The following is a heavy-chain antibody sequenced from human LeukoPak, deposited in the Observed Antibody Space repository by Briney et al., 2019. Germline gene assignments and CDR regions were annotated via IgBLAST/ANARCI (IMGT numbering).Heavy chain of an antibody. Sequence: SETLSLTCTVSGGSISSYYWSWLRQPPGKGLEWIGYIYYSGSTNYNPSLKSRVTISVDTSKNQFSLKLSSVTAADTAVYYCARGPGYSGYDSNYYYYYGMDVWGQGTTVTVSS. V-gene: IGHV4-59*01. D-gene: IGHD5-12*01. J-gene: IGHJ6*02. CDR3: ARGPGYSGYDSNYYYYYGMDV. CDR2: IYYSGST. CDR1: GGSISSYY.